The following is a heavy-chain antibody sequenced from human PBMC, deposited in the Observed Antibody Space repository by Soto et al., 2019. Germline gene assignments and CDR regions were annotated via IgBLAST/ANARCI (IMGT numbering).Heavy chain of an antibody. CDR2: INAGAGGT. J-gene: IGHJ4*02. CDR3: AREAGNTPTYRY. V-gene: IGHV1-3*01. D-gene: IGHD1-26*01. CDR1: GYSFSQYA. Sequence: ASVKVSCKASGYSFSQYAIHWVRQAPGQSLEWMGWINAGAGGTKYSQRLQGRVTITRDTSATTAYLELSSLTFEDTALYFCAREAGNTPTYRYWGQGTLVTVSS.